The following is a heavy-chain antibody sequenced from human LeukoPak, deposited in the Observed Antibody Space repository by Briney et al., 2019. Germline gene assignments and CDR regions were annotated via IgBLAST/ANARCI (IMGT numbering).Heavy chain of an antibody. V-gene: IGHV3-11*06. Sequence: PGGSLRLSCAASGFTFSDYYMSWIRQAPGKGLEWVSSISSSSSYIYYADSVKGRFTISRDNAKNSLYLQMNSLRAEDTAVYYCARVRGAKGPFDYWGQGTLVTVSS. CDR2: ISSSSSYI. D-gene: IGHD3-10*01. CDR3: ARVRGAKGPFDY. J-gene: IGHJ4*02. CDR1: GFTFSDYY.